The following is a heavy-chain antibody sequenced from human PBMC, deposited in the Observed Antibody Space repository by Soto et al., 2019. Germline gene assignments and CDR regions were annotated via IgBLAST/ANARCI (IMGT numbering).Heavy chain of an antibody. CDR1: GFTFSSDG. V-gene: IGHV3-33*01. CDR3: ARGDDAFDI. J-gene: IGHJ3*02. Sequence: QVQLVESGGGVVQPGRSLRLSCAASGFTFSSDGMHWVSQAPGKGLEWVAVIWYDGSNKYYADSVKGRFTISRDNSKNTLYLQMNSLRAEDTAVYYCARGDDAFDIWGQGTMVTVSS. CDR2: IWYDGSNK.